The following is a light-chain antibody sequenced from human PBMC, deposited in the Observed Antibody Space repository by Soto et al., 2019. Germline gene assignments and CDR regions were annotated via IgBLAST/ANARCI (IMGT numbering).Light chain of an antibody. Sequence: DIVMTQSPLSLPVTPGEPASISCRSSQSLLHSNGYNYLDWYLQKPGQSPQLLIYLGSNRASGVPDRFSGSVSGTDFTLKISRVEAEDVGVYYCLQALQTPYPFGQGTKLEIK. V-gene: IGKV2-28*01. CDR2: LGS. CDR3: LQALQTPYP. CDR1: QSLLHSNGYNY. J-gene: IGKJ2*01.